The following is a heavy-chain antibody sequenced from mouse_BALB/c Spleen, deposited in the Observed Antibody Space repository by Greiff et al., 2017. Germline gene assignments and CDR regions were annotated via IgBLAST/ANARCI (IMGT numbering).Heavy chain of an antibody. V-gene: IGHV3-8*02. D-gene: IGHD1-1*01. J-gene: IGHJ4*01. Sequence: EVKLVESGPSLVKPSQTLSLTCSVTGDSITSGYWNWIRKFPGNKLEYMGYISYSGSTYYNPSLKSRISITRDTSKNQYYLQLNSVTTEDTATYYCARYGYYGSSYYAMDYWGQGTSVTVSS. CDR1: GDSITSGY. CDR3: ARYGYYGSSYYAMDY. CDR2: ISYSGST.